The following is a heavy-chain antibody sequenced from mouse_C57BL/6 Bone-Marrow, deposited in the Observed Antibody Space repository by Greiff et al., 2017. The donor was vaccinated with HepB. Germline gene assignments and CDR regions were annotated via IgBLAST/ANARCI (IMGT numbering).Heavy chain of an antibody. CDR3: ARRITTVVATDWYFDV. J-gene: IGHJ1*03. CDR2: INPNNGGT. V-gene: IGHV1-18*01. CDR1: GYTFTDYN. D-gene: IGHD1-1*01. Sequence: EVKLQESGPELVKPGASVKIPCKASGYTFTDYNMDWVKQSHGKSLEWIGDINPNNGGTIYNQKFKGKATLTVDKSSSTAYMELRSLTSEDTAVYYCARRITTVVATDWYFDVWGTGTTVTVSS.